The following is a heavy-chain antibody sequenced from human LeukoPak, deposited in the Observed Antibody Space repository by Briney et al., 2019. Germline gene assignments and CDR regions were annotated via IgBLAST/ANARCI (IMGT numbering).Heavy chain of an antibody. CDR3: ARVRSMTTVDY. V-gene: IGHV4-59*01. CDR2: IYYSGST. D-gene: IGHD4-17*01. J-gene: IGHJ4*02. CDR1: GASISSYY. Sequence: PSETLSLTCTVSGASISSYYWSWIRQPPGKGLEWIGYIYYSGSTHYNPSLKSRVTISVDTSKSQFSLRLSSVTAADTAIYYCARVRSMTTVDYWGQGTLVAVSS.